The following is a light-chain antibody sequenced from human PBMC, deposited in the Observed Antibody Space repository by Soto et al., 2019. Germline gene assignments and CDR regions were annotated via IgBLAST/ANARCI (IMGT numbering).Light chain of an antibody. CDR2: DVS. CDR3: CSYAGSYPYV. Sequence: HSALTQPRSVSGSPGQSATTSCTGTSSDVGGYNYVSWYQQHPGKAPKLMIYDVSKRPSGVPDRFSGSKSGNTASLTISGLQAEDEADYYCCSYAGSYPYVFGTGTKVTVL. V-gene: IGLV2-11*01. J-gene: IGLJ1*01. CDR1: SSDVGGYNY.